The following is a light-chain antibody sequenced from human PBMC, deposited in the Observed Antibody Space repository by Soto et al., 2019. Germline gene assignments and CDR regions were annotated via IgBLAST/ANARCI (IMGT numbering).Light chain of an antibody. CDR1: QSISSF. CDR3: QQRSNWPLT. V-gene: IGKV3-11*01. CDR2: GAS. Sequence: ETVMTQSPGTLSVSPGERATLSCRASQSISSFLAWYQQKPGQTPRLLIYGASTRATGIPARFSGSGSGTDFTLTISSLEPEDFAVYYCQQRSNWPLTFGGGTKVDIK. J-gene: IGKJ4*01.